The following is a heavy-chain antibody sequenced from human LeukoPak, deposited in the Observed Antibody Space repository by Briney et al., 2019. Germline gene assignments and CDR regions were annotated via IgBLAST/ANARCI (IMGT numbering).Heavy chain of an antibody. V-gene: IGHV1-3*01. D-gene: IGHD6-13*01. CDR3: ARSGSNWSCDS. CDR2: INAGNGDDT. Sequence: AASVKVSCKASGYAFPHYGVQWVRQAPGQTLEWMGWINAGNGDDTKYSQKFQARLTITTDTSATTVYMELNSLRSEDTAVYYCARSGSNWSCDSWGQGTLVTVSS. J-gene: IGHJ4*02. CDR1: GYAFPHYG.